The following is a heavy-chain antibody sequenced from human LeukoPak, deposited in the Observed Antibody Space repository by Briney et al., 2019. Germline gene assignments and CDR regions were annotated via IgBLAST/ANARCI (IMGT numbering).Heavy chain of an antibody. J-gene: IGHJ4*02. CDR3: ARDPYYYDSSGYQY. Sequence: PGGSLRLSCAASGFTFSSYAMSWARQAPGKGLEWVANIKQDGSEKYYVDSVKGRFTISRDNAKNSLYLQMNSLRAEDTAVYYCARDPYYYDSSGYQYWGQGTLVTVSS. CDR2: IKQDGSEK. V-gene: IGHV3-7*01. D-gene: IGHD3-22*01. CDR1: GFTFSSYA.